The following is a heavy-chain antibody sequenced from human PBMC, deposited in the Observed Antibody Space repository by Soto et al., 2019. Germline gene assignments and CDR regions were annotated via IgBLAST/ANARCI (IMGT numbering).Heavy chain of an antibody. D-gene: IGHD6-13*01. J-gene: IGHJ6*02. Sequence: GGSLRLSCAASGFTFSSYGMHWVRQAPGKGLEWVAVIWYDGSNKYYADSVKGRFTISRDNSKNTLYLQMNSLRAEDTAVYYCAREATSPAAPTYYYYYGMDVWGQGTTVTVSS. V-gene: IGHV3-33*01. CDR1: GFTFSSYG. CDR3: AREATSPAAPTYYYYYGMDV. CDR2: IWYDGSNK.